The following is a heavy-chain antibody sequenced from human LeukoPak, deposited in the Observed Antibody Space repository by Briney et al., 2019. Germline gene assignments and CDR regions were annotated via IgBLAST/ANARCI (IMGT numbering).Heavy chain of an antibody. CDR3: ARGVVGATYVLDY. V-gene: IGHV4-38-2*02. Sequence: SQTLSLTCTVSGYSISTGYYWAWILQPPGKGLARIGSIYHSGSTYYNPSLKSRVTISVDTSKNQCSLKLSSVTAANTAVYYCARGVVGATYVLDYCGQGTLVTVSS. D-gene: IGHD1-26*01. CDR1: GYSISTGYY. J-gene: IGHJ4*02. CDR2: IYHSGST.